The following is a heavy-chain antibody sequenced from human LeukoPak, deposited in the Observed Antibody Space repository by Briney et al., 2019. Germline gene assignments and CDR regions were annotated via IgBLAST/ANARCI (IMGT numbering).Heavy chain of an antibody. Sequence: PSQTLSLTCTISGGSINSDLYYWAWIRQPAGKRLEWIVRIYTNGCTYYNPSLKSRVTISVDTSKNQFSLKLSFVTAADTAFYYCARGSGWNSFDPWGQGTLVTVSS. D-gene: IGHD6-19*01. CDR1: GGSINSDLYY. J-gene: IGHJ5*02. V-gene: IGHV4-61*02. CDR3: ARGSGWNSFDP. CDR2: IYTNGCT.